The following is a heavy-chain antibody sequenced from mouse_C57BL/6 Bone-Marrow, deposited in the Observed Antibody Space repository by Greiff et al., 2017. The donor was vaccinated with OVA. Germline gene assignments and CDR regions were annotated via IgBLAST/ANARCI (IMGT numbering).Heavy chain of an antibody. J-gene: IGHJ3*01. CDR3: ARAPDGYYWFAY. D-gene: IGHD2-3*01. CDR2: IDPSDSYT. Sequence: VKLQESGAELMKPGASVQLSCKASGYTFTSYWMQWVKQRPGQGLEWIGEIDPSDSYTNYNQKFKGKATLTVDTSSSTAYMQLSSLTSEDSAVYYCARAPDGYYWFAYWGQGTLVTVSA. V-gene: IGHV1-50*01. CDR1: GYTFTSYW.